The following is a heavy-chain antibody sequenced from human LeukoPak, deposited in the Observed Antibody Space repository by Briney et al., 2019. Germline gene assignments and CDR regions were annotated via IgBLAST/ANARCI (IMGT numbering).Heavy chain of an antibody. Sequence: PGGSLRLSCAASGFTFSSYTMNWVRQAPGKGLEWVAVLSSDGSNKYYADSVKGRFTISRDNSKDTLYLQMNTLRVEDTALYYCARDFQRWGSPDYWGQGTLVTVSS. CDR1: GFTFSSYT. CDR3: ARDFQRWGSPDY. J-gene: IGHJ4*02. CDR2: LSSDGSNK. D-gene: IGHD7-27*01. V-gene: IGHV3-30*03.